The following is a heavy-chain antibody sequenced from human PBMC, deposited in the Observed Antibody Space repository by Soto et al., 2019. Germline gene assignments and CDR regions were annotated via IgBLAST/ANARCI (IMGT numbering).Heavy chain of an antibody. CDR3: ARDVRPAHTNWFDP. CDR2: IYHSGST. D-gene: IGHD2-8*01. CDR1: GGSISSGDYY. Sequence: SETLSLTCTVSGGSISSGDYYWSWVRQHPGKGLEWIGYIYHSGSTYYNPSLKSRVTISVDTSKNQFSLKLRSVTAADTAVYYCARDVRPAHTNWFDPWGQGTLVTVSS. V-gene: IGHV4-31*03. J-gene: IGHJ5*02.